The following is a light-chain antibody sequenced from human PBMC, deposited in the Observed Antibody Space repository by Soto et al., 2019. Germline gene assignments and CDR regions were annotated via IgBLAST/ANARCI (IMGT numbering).Light chain of an antibody. CDR1: QSVTNSF. CDR2: GAS. CDR3: QHYGSSPST. V-gene: IGKV3-20*01. J-gene: IGKJ1*01. Sequence: EIVLAQSPGTLSLSPGERATLSCRASQSVTNSFLAWYQQKPGQAPRLLIYGASRRATGIPDRFTGSGSGTDFTLTISRLEPEDFAVYYCQHYGSSPSTFGRGTKVEIK.